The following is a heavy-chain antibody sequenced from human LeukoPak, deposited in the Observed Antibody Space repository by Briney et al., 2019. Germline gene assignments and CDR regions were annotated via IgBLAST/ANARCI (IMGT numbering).Heavy chain of an antibody. J-gene: IGHJ4*02. CDR1: GFTFSSYG. D-gene: IGHD6-13*01. CDR3: ARGEVYSSSWDY. CDR2: IRYDGSNK. V-gene: IGHV3-30*02. Sequence: GGSLRLSCAASGFTFSSYGMHWVRQAPGKGLEWVAFIRYDGSNKYYADSVKGRFTISRDNAKNSLYLQMNSLRAEDTAVYYCARGEVYSSSWDYWGQGTLVTVSS.